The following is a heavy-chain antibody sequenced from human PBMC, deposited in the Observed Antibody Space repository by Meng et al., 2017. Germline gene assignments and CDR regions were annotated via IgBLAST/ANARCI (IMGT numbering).Heavy chain of an antibody. D-gene: IGHD6-19*01. CDR1: GFTFSSYW. Sequence: EGQLVGAGEGLVQPGCALRLPGEASGFTFSSYWMHWVRQGPGKGLGWVSRINSDGSSTSYADSVKGRFTISRDNSKNTLYLQMNSLRAEDTAVYYCARGGYSSGWPYFDYWGQGTLVTVSS. CDR3: ARGGYSSGWPYFDY. J-gene: IGHJ4*02. V-gene: IGHV3-74*02. CDR2: INSDGSST.